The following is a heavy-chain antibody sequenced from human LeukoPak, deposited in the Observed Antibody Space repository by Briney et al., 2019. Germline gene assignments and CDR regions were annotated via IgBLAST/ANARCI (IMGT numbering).Heavy chain of an antibody. CDR3: ARILGGHSDISTGLPVRYFDY. CDR2: IYYGGST. J-gene: IGHJ4*02. D-gene: IGHD3/OR15-3a*01. V-gene: IGHV4-31*03. Sequence: PSQTLSLTCTVSGGSISSGGYYWSWIRQHPGKGLEWIGYIYYGGSTYYNPSLKSRVTISVDTSENQFSLKVNSVTAADTAVYYCARILGGHSDISTGLPVRYFDYWGQGILVTVSS. CDR1: GGSISSGGYY.